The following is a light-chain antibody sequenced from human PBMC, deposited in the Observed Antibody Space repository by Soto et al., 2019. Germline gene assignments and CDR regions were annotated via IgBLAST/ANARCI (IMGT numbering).Light chain of an antibody. Sequence: QSVLTQPPSVSGAPGQRVTISCAGSASNIGASYDVHWYQQVPGTAPKLLIYGNFNRPSGVPDRFSGSKSGTSASLAITGLQAEDEADYYCQSYDSSLSGSNVVFGGGTKLTVL. V-gene: IGLV1-40*01. CDR1: ASNIGASYD. J-gene: IGLJ2*01. CDR2: GNF. CDR3: QSYDSSLSGSNVV.